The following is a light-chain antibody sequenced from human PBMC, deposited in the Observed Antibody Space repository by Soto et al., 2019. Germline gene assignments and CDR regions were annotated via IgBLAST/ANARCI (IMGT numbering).Light chain of an antibody. V-gene: IGKV3-20*01. CDR1: QSVNNNY. CDR3: QQYGSSPPT. CDR2: GAS. Sequence: EIVLTQSPGTLSLSPGERAVLSCRASQSVNNNYLAWYQRKPGRAPRLLIYGASSRATGIRDRFIGSGSGTDFTLTITRLEPEDFAVCFCQQYGSSPPTFGQGTKVEFK. J-gene: IGKJ1*01.